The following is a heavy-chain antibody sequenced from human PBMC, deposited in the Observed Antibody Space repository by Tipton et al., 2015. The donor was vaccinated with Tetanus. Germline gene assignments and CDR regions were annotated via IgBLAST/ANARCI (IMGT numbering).Heavy chain of an antibody. CDR3: ARAHCGDGVCNFDY. CDR1: GYIFNNYW. D-gene: IGHD2-21*01. Sequence: VQLVQSGGEVKKPGESLKISCKGSGYIFNNYWIGWVRQMPGKGLEWMGIIYPGDSDTRYSPSFQGQVTISVDKSISTAYLQWGSLKASDTSIFYCARAHCGDGVCNFDYWGQGALVTVAS. J-gene: IGHJ4*02. CDR2: IYPGDSDT. V-gene: IGHV5-51*01.